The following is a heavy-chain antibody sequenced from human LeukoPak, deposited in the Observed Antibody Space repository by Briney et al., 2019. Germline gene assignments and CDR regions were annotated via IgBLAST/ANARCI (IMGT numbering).Heavy chain of an antibody. V-gene: IGHV1-18*01. D-gene: IGHD6-13*01. CDR1: GYTFTTYG. CDR2: ISAYNGNT. CDR3: ARVTKYSSSWYLGYYYYYMDV. Sequence: ASVKVSCKASGYTFTTYGISWVRQTPGQGLEWMGWISAYNGNTNYAQKLQGRVTMTTDTSTSTAYIELRSLRSDDTAVYYCARVTKYSSSWYLGYYYYYMDVWGKGTTVTVSS. J-gene: IGHJ6*03.